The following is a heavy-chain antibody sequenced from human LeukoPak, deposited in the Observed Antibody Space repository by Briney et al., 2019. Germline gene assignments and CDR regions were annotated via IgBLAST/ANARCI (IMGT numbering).Heavy chain of an antibody. V-gene: IGHV3-30-3*01. J-gene: IGHJ4*02. D-gene: IGHD2-8*01. Sequence: PGGSLRPSCAASGFTFRSYAMHWVRQAPGKGLEWVAVISYDGSNKYYADSVKGRFTISRDNSKNTLYLQMNSLRAEDTAVYYCARGQGNGYWGQGTLVTVSS. CDR1: GFTFRSYA. CDR3: ARGQGNGY. CDR2: ISYDGSNK.